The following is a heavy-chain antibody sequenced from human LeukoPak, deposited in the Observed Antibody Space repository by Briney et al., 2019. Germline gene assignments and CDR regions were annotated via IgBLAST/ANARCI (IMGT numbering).Heavy chain of an antibody. V-gene: IGHV4-39*01. CDR1: GGSISSSSYY. J-gene: IGHJ4*02. Sequence: PSETLSLTCTVSGGSISSSSYYWGWIRQPPGKGLEWIGSIYYSGSTYYNPSLKSRVTISVDTSKNQFSLKLSSVTAADTAVYYCARGVRYYDSSGFDYWGQGTLVTVSS. D-gene: IGHD3-22*01. CDR3: ARGVRYYDSSGFDY. CDR2: IYYSGST.